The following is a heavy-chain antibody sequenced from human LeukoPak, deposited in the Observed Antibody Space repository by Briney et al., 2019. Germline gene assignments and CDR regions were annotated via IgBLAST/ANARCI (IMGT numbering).Heavy chain of an antibody. D-gene: IGHD4-23*01. CDR2: INPSGGST. Sequence: ASVKVSCKASGYTLTSYYMHWVRQAPGQGLEWMGIINPSGGSTSYAQKFQGRVTMTTDTSTSTAYMELRSLRSDDTAVYYCVRVGANSLYGGSDYWGQGTLVTVSS. J-gene: IGHJ4*02. CDR3: VRVGANSLYGGSDY. V-gene: IGHV1-46*01. CDR1: GYTLTSYY.